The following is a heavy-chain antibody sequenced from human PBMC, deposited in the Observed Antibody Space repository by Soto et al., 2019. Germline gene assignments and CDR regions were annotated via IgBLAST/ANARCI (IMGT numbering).Heavy chain of an antibody. CDR1: GYTFTSYY. CDR3: ARDLFKVVVTASLYYYYYGMDV. D-gene: IGHD2-21*02. CDR2: INPSGGST. Sequence: GASVKVSCKASGYTFTSYYMHWVRQAPGQGLEWMGIINPSGGSTSYAQKFQGRVTMTRDTSTSTVYMELSSLRSEDTAVYYCARDLFKVVVTASLYYYYYGMDVWGQGTTVTVSS. V-gene: IGHV1-46*01. J-gene: IGHJ6*02.